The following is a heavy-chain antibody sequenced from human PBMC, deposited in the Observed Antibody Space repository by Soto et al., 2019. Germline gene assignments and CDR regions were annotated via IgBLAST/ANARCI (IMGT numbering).Heavy chain of an antibody. CDR1: GYTFTSYD. J-gene: IGHJ6*02. Sequence: QVQLVQSGAEVKKPGASVKVSCKASGYTFTSYDINWVRQATGQGLEWMGWMNPNSGNTGYAQKIQGRVTMTRNTSISTAYMELSSLRSEDTAVYYCARAYSSGWAFYYYGMDVWGQGTTVTVSS. CDR3: ARAYSSGWAFYYYGMDV. D-gene: IGHD6-19*01. CDR2: MNPNSGNT. V-gene: IGHV1-8*01.